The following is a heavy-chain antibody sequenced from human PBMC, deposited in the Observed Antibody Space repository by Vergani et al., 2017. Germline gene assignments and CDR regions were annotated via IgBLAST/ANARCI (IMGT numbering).Heavy chain of an antibody. V-gene: IGHV3-7*01. CDR1: GFTFSGLW. D-gene: IGHD5-24*01. CDR2: IKQDGSDK. CDR3: ARLHYNGNYLDY. Sequence: DVQLVESGEGLVQRGGSLRLSCVASGFTFSGLWMTWVRQAPGKGLEWVANIKQDGSDKNYVDSVKGRFTISRDNAKNSVYLQMNSLRAEDTAVYYCARLHYNGNYLDYWGQGTLVAVSS. J-gene: IGHJ4*02.